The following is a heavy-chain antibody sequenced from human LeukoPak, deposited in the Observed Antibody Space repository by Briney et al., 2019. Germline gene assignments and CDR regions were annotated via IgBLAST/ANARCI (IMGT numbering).Heavy chain of an antibody. J-gene: IGHJ4*02. Sequence: GGSLRLSCTASGFTFSSYAMHWVRQAPGKGLEWVTVISYDGSNKYCADSVKGRFTISRDNSKNTVYLQMNSLRAEDTAVYYCARGRNVDTSMVNDYWGQGTLVTVSS. V-gene: IGHV3-30*04. CDR2: ISYDGSNK. D-gene: IGHD5-18*01. CDR3: ARGRNVDTSMVNDY. CDR1: GFTFSSYA.